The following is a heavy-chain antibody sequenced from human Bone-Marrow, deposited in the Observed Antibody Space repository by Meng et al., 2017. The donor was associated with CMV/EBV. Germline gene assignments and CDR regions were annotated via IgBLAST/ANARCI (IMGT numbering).Heavy chain of an antibody. CDR2: ISYDGSNK. Sequence: VQLVESGGGLVQPGGSLRLSCAASGFIFSDHYMDWVRQAPGKGLEWVAVISYDGSNKYYADSVKGRFTISRDNSKNTLYLQMNSLRAEDTAVYYCAKTLAVAGFDYWGQGTLVTVSS. CDR1: GFIFSDHY. CDR3: AKTLAVAGFDY. J-gene: IGHJ4*02. D-gene: IGHD6-19*01. V-gene: IGHV3-30*18.